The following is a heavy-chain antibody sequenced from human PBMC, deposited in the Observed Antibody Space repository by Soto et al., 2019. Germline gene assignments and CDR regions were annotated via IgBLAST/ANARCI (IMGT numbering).Heavy chain of an antibody. CDR1: GFTFSSYS. J-gene: IGHJ6*03. Sequence: GGSLRLSCAASGFTFSSYSMNWVRQAPGKGLEWVSSISSSSSYIYYADSVKGRFTISRDNAKNSLYLQMNSLRAEDTAVYYCAREFSNYDILTGRNNYYMDVWGKGTTVTVSS. D-gene: IGHD3-9*01. V-gene: IGHV3-21*01. CDR2: ISSSSSYI. CDR3: AREFSNYDILTGRNNYYMDV.